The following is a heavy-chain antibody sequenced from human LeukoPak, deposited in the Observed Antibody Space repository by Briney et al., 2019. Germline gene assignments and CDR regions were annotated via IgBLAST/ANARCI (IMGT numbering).Heavy chain of an antibody. J-gene: IGHJ6*02. V-gene: IGHV3-30*18. D-gene: IGHD2-15*01. CDR1: GFNFRKYC. CDR2: ITYDESDK. CDR3: AKGVVATTNAAYYGMDV. Sequence: GSLRLSCAASGFNFRKYCMEWVRQAPGKGLGWGAGITYDESDKYYADSVKGRFTISRDNSRNTLYLQMNSLRPEDTAVYYCAKGVVATTNAAYYGMDVWGQGTTVTVSS.